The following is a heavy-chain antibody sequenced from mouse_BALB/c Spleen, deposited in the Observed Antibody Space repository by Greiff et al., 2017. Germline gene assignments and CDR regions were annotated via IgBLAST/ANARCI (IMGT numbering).Heavy chain of an antibody. J-gene: IGHJ4*01. V-gene: IGHV2-6-7*01. Sequence: QVQLQQSGPGLVAPSQSLSITCTVSGFSLTGYGVNWVRQPPGKGLEWLGMIWGDGSTDYNSALKSRLSISKDNSKSQVFFKMNSLQANDTAIYYCARTDGYYVMDYWGQGTSVTVSS. CDR2: IWGDGST. CDR1: GFSLTGYG. D-gene: IGHD2-3*01. CDR3: ARTDGYYVMDY.